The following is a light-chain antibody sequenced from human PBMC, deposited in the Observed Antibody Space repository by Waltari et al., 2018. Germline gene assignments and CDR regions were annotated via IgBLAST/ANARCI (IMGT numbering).Light chain of an antibody. J-gene: IGKJ1*01. Sequence: EIVLTQSPGTLSLSPGERATLSCRASQRVSRALAWYQQKPGQAPRLLIYAASTLATGVPDRFSGSGSGTDFSLTISRLDPEDFAVYYCQHYVNLPVTFGQGTKVEI. CDR2: AAS. CDR1: QRVSRA. V-gene: IGKV3-20*01. CDR3: QHYVNLPVT.